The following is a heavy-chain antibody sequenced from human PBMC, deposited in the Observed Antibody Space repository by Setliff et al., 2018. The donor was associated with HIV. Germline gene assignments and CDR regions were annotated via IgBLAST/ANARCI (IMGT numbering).Heavy chain of an antibody. V-gene: IGHV3-48*03. CDR3: ARRIWSGYSFDY. D-gene: IGHD3-3*01. Sequence: GGSLRLSCAASGFAFSSYEMNWVRQAPGKGLEWVSYISSSGGVIYYADSVKGRFTISRDSAKNSLYLQMNSLRAEDTAVYYCARRIWSGYSFDYWGQGTLVTVSS. CDR2: ISSSGGVI. J-gene: IGHJ4*02. CDR1: GFAFSSYE.